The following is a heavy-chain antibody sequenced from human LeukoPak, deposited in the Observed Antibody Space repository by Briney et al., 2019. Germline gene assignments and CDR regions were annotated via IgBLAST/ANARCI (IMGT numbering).Heavy chain of an antibody. V-gene: IGHV3-23*01. CDR1: GFTFSSYA. D-gene: IGHD2-2*01. Sequence: GGSLRLSCAASGFTFSSYAMSWVRQAPGKGLEWVSAISGSGGSTYYADSVKGRFTISRDNSKNTLYLQMSSLRAEDTAVYYCAKGGYCSSTSCYGVDAFDIWGQGTMVTVSS. CDR3: AKGGYCSSTSCYGVDAFDI. J-gene: IGHJ3*02. CDR2: ISGSGGST.